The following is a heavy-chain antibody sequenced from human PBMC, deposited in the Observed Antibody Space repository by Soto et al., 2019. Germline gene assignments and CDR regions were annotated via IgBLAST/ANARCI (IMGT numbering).Heavy chain of an antibody. V-gene: IGHV1-69*04. CDR2: ISPIRGIT. Sequence: ASVKVSCKASGYTFTSYGISWVRQAPGQGLEWMGRISPIRGITNYAQKFQGRVTITADKSTSTAYMELSSLRSEDTAVYYCAREGTGTTFDYWGQGTLVTVSS. CDR3: AREGTGTTFDY. CDR1: GYTFTSYG. J-gene: IGHJ4*02. D-gene: IGHD1-7*01.